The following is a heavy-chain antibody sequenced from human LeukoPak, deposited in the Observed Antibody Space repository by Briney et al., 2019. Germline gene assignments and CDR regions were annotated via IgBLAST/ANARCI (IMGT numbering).Heavy chain of an antibody. CDR3: ARDNEPPWVGATQYYFDY. D-gene: IGHD1-26*01. V-gene: IGHV3-30-3*01. Sequence: GGSLRLSCAASGFTFSSYAMHWVRQAPGKGLEWVAVISYDGSNKYYADSVKGRFTISRDNSKNTLYLQMNSLRAEDTAVYYCARDNEPPWVGATQYYFDYWGQGTLVTLSS. CDR2: ISYDGSNK. CDR1: GFTFSSYA. J-gene: IGHJ4*02.